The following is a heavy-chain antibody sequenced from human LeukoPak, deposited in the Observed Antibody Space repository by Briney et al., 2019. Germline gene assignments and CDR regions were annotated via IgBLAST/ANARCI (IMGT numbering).Heavy chain of an antibody. Sequence: SETLSLTCAVSGGSISSSNWWSWVRPPPGKGLEWIGEIYHSGSTNYNPSLKSRVTISVDKSKNQFSLKLSSVTAADTAVYYCARERSGIVGGIDYWGQGTLVTVSS. CDR3: ARERSGIVGGIDY. CDR2: IYHSGST. V-gene: IGHV4-4*02. CDR1: GGSISSSNW. J-gene: IGHJ4*02. D-gene: IGHD1-26*01.